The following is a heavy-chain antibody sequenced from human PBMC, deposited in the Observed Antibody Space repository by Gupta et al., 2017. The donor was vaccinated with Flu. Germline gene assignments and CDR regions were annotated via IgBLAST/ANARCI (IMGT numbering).Heavy chain of an antibody. CDR2: INGGNGNT. V-gene: IGHV1-3*01. D-gene: IGHD2-2*01. J-gene: IGHJ6*03. CDR3: ASGSRRYCSDTNCYYYYYYMDV. Sequence: RQAPGQRLEWMGWINGGNGNTEYSQKFQGRISITMDTSANTAYLELSSLTSEDTAVYYCASGSRRYCSDTNCYYYYYYMDVWGQGTTVTVSS.